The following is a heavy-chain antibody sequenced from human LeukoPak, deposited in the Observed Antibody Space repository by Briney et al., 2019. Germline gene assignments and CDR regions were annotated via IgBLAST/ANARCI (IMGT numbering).Heavy chain of an antibody. J-gene: IGHJ4*02. Sequence: GGSLRLSCAASGFTFSDNSFNWVRQAPGKGLEWVSWISGSGADTYYVDSVTGRFLISRDNTRNSLYLQMNNLRAEDTAVYYCARVARHFWSGYYDPPEASDYWSQGTLVTVSS. CDR1: GFTFSDNS. D-gene: IGHD3-3*02. CDR3: ARVARHFWSGYYDPPEASDY. CDR2: ISGSGADT. V-gene: IGHV3-21*01.